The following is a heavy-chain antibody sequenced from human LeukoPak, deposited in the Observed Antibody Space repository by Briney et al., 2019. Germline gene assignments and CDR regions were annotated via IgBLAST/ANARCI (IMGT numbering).Heavy chain of an antibody. J-gene: IGHJ4*02. Sequence: PGGSLRLSCAASGLTVSSNYMSWVRQAAGKGLEWVSVISGSGGNTYYADSVKGRFTISRDNSKNTLYLQMNSLRAEDTAIYYCAKGPVVPVATYFFDYWGQGTLVTVSS. D-gene: IGHD2-2*01. CDR1: GLTVSSNY. CDR2: ISGSGGNT. CDR3: AKGPVVPVATYFFDY. V-gene: IGHV3-23*01.